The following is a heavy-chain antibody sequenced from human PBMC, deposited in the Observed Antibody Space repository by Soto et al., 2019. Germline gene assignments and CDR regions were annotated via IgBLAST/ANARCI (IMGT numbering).Heavy chain of an antibody. J-gene: IGHJ2*01. CDR2: IWYDGSNK. V-gene: IGHV3-33*01. Sequence: QVQLVESGGGVVQPGRSLRLSCAASGFTFSSYGMHWVRQAPGKGLEWVAVIWYDGSNKYYADSVKGRFTISRDNSKNTLNLQLYTLRPEGTAAYYGARDVSTVTRELYWYFDLWGRGTLVTVSS. D-gene: IGHD4-17*01. CDR1: GFTFSSYG. CDR3: ARDVSTVTRELYWYFDL.